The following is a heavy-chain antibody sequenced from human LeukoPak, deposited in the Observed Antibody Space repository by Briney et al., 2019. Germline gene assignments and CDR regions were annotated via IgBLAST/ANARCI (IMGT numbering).Heavy chain of an antibody. CDR1: DYTFTSYG. CDR3: ARTDLYYDILTGYFSRDYYYYGMDV. D-gene: IGHD3-9*01. J-gene: IGHJ6*02. Sequence: ASVKVSCKGSDYTFTSYGISWVRQAPGQGLEWMGWISAYNGNTNYAQKLQGRVTMTTDTSTSTAYMELRSLRSDDTAVYYCARTDLYYDILTGYFSRDYYYYGMDVWGQGTTVTVSS. CDR2: ISAYNGNT. V-gene: IGHV1-18*01.